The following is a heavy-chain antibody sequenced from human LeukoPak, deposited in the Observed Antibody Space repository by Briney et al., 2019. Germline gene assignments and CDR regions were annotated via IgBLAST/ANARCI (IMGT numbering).Heavy chain of an antibody. V-gene: IGHV4-59*11. Sequence: SETLSLTCTVSGDSISSHYWSWIRQPPGKGLEWVGYIYFSGSTTYNPSLKSRVTISVDTSKNQFSLKLSSVTAADTAVYYCARGPPYYYDSSGYNRRYYYYYGMDVWGQGTTVTVSS. CDR1: GDSISSHY. CDR2: IYFSGST. D-gene: IGHD3-22*01. J-gene: IGHJ6*02. CDR3: ARGPPYYYDSSGYNRRYYYYYGMDV.